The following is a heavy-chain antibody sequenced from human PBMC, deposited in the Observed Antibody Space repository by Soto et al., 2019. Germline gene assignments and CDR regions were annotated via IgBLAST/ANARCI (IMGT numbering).Heavy chain of an antibody. Sequence: VASVKVSCKASGYTFTSYGISWVRQAPGQGLEWMGWISAYNGNTNYTQKLQGRVTMTTDTSTSTAYMELRSLRSDDTAVYYCARDRRYEAAAGRYGMDVWGQGTTVTVSS. J-gene: IGHJ6*02. V-gene: IGHV1-18*01. CDR3: ARDRRYEAAAGRYGMDV. CDR2: ISAYNGNT. D-gene: IGHD6-13*01. CDR1: GYTFTSYG.